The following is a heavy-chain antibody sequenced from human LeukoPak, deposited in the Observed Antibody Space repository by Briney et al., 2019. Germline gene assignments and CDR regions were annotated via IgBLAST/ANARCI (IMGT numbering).Heavy chain of an antibody. CDR3: ARLKRGYYMDV. D-gene: IGHD3-10*01. CDR2: IYPGDSDT. J-gene: IGHJ6*03. CDR1: GYSFTTYG. V-gene: IGHV5-51*01. Sequence: GQSLHISCKGSGYSFTTYGIGWVRQIRGKGLEWMGIIYPGDSDTAYSPSFQCQVTISADKSISTAYRQWSSLRASDTAMYYCARLKRGYYMDVWGKGTTVNVSS.